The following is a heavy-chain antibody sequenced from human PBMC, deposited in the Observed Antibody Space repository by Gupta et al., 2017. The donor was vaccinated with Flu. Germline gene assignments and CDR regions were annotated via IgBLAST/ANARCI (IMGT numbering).Heavy chain of an antibody. CDR2: TNPHDATT. J-gene: IGHJ4*02. CDR3: ASLPPY. Sequence: YTFTNYYMHWVRQAPGQGHEWMGVTNPHDATTTLAQHFEDRVTMTTDTSTSPVYLELRSLRSEDTAVYFCASLPPYWGQGPLVTVPS. V-gene: IGHV1-46*01. CDR1: YTFTNYY.